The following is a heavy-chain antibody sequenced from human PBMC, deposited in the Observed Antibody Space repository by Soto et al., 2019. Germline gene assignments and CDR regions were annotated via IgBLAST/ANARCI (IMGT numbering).Heavy chain of an antibody. V-gene: IGHV3-23*01. CDR3: TKDLVTTITTLGH. Sequence: XGSLRLSFAASGYTFRSYVMTWVRQAPGKGLEWVSSISGVGTSKFYADSVKGRFTISRDNSKNILYLQMDSLRAEDTAVYYCTKDLVTTITTLGHWGQGTLVTVSS. J-gene: IGHJ4*02. CDR1: GYTFRSYV. CDR2: ISGVGTSK. D-gene: IGHD4-17*01.